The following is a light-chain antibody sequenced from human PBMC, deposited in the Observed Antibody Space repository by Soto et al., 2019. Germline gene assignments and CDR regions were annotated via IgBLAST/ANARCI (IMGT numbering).Light chain of an antibody. J-gene: IGLJ1*01. Sequence: QSVLTQPAFVSGSPGQSITISCTGTSSDVGGYNYVSWYQHPPGKAPKLMISEVSNRPSGVSNRFSGSKSGNTASLTISGLQAEDEADYYCSSYRSGGTFVFGSGTKVT. CDR3: SSYRSGGTFV. V-gene: IGLV2-14*01. CDR1: SSDVGGYNY. CDR2: EVS.